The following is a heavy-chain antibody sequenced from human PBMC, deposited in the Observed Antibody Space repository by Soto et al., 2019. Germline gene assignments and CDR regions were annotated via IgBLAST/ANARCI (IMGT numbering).Heavy chain of an antibody. CDR3: VKVDGYGDYVPPDSDY. CDR2: ISGSGVST. Sequence: GGSLRVSYAASGFTFSSYAMTWVRQAPGKGLEWVSSISGSGVSTYYADSVKGRFTISRDQSKNTLYLQMNSLRAEDTAVYYCVKVDGYGDYVPPDSDYWGQGTLVIVSS. J-gene: IGHJ4*02. CDR1: GFTFSSYA. V-gene: IGHV3-23*01. D-gene: IGHD4-17*01.